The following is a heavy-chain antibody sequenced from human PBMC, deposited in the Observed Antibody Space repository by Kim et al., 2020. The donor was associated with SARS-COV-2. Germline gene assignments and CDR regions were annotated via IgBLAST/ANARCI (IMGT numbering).Heavy chain of an antibody. V-gene: IGHV3-30*18. D-gene: IGHD2-2*01. CDR3: AKGRGYCSSTSCYGGMDV. CDR1: GFTFSSYG. Sequence: GGSLRLSCAASGFTFSSYGMHWVRQAPGKGLEWVAVISYDGSNKYYADSVKGRFTISRDNSKNTLYLQMNSLRAEDTAVYYCAKGRGYCSSTSCYGGMDV. CDR2: ISYDGSNK. J-gene: IGHJ6*01.